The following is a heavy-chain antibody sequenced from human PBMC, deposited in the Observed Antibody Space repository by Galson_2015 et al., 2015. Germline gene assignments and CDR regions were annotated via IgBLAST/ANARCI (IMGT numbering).Heavy chain of an antibody. Sequence: SVKVSCKASGYTFTSYAMHWVRQAPGQRLERMGWINAGNGNTKYSQKFQGRVTITRDTSASTAYMELSSLRSEDTAVYYCARGRQARIAVAGTCWFDPWGQGTLVTVSS. CDR2: INAGNGNT. CDR1: GYTFTSYA. V-gene: IGHV1-3*01. CDR3: ARGRQARIAVAGTCWFDP. J-gene: IGHJ5*02. D-gene: IGHD6-19*01.